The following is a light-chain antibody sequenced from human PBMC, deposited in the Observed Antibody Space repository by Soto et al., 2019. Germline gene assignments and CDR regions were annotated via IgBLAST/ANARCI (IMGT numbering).Light chain of an antibody. CDR3: QQFNNSPLT. J-gene: IGKJ4*01. Sequence: AIQLTQSPSSLSASVGDRVTITCRASQGIGSGLGWYQQKPGKAPKLLIYDASTLESGVPSRFSGSGSWTDFTLTSSSLQPADFATSYCQQFNNSPLTFGGGTKVEIE. CDR2: DAS. CDR1: QGIGSG. V-gene: IGKV1D-13*01.